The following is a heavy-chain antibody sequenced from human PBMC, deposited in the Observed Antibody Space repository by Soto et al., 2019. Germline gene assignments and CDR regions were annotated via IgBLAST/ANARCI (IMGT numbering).Heavy chain of an antibody. Sequence: PGGSLRLSCAASGFTFSSYSMNWVRQAPGKGLEWVSSISSSSSYIYYADSVKGRFTISRDNAKNSLYLQMNSLRAEDTAVYYCAREGSILRFLEWLDSPGYGMDVWGQGTTVTVSS. CDR1: GFTFSSYS. D-gene: IGHD3-3*01. J-gene: IGHJ6*02. CDR3: AREGSILRFLEWLDSPGYGMDV. CDR2: ISSSSSYI. V-gene: IGHV3-21*01.